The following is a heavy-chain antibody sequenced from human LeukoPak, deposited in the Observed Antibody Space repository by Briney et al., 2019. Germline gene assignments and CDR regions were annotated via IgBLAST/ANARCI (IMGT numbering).Heavy chain of an antibody. Sequence: GGSLRLSCAAPGFTFSSYWMSWVRQAPGKGLEWVANIKQDVSEIYYVDSVKGRFTISRDNTKNSLYLQMNSLRAEDTAGYYCAREKIVGATYFDYWGQGTLVTVSS. V-gene: IGHV3-7*01. CDR1: GFTFSSYW. D-gene: IGHD1-26*01. CDR3: AREKIVGATYFDY. J-gene: IGHJ4*02. CDR2: IKQDVSEI.